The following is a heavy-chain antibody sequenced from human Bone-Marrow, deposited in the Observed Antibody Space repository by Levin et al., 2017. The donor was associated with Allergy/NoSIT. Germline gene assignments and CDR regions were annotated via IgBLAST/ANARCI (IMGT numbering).Heavy chain of an antibody. V-gene: IGHV3-53*01. CDR3: ARDWPFGSGPYDAFGI. CDR2: IYTAGAT. J-gene: IGHJ3*02. CDR1: GFTLSTHY. Sequence: GESLKISCTASGFTLSTHYMSWVRQAPGKGLEWVSLIYTAGATYYADSLKGRFTISRDNSKNTLFLQMNSLSADDTAVYFCARDWPFGSGPYDAFGIWGPGTMVTVSS. D-gene: IGHD3-10*01.